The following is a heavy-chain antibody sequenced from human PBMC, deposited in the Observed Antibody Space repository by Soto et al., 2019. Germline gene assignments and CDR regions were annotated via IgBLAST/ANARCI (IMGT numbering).Heavy chain of an antibody. CDR1: DFSARRSF. CDR3: AKTGYSSGWYGVY. D-gene: IGHD6-19*01. CDR2: IYRGGGT. V-gene: IGHV3-66*02. Sequence: GVSLRHYWAGSDFSARRSFMGWVRQAPGKGLEWVSVIYRGGGTYYVDSVKGRFTISRDNSKNTLYLQMNSLRAEDTAVYYCAKTGYSSGWYGVYWAYGT. J-gene: IGHJ4*03.